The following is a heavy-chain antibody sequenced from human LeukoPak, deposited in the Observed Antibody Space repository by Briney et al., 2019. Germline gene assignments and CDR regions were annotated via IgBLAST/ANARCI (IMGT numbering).Heavy chain of an antibody. CDR3: ARVRATFSPHFDN. CDR1: GFTFSSYW. J-gene: IGHJ4*02. V-gene: IGHV3-74*01. CDR2: INSDGSIT. Sequence: GGSLRLSCAASGFTFSSYWMHWVRQAPGKGLMWVSRINSDGSITSYADSVKGRFTISRDNARNTLYVQMNSLRAEDTAVYYCARVRATFSPHFDNWGQGSLVTVSS. D-gene: IGHD5-12*01.